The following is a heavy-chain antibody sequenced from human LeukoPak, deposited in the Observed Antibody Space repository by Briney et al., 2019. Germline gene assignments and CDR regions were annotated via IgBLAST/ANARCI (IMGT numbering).Heavy chain of an antibody. J-gene: IGHJ4*02. Sequence: GGSLRLSCEASGFRFDDHGMSWVRQAPGKGLEWVSGINWNGGSTGYGDSVKGRFTISRDNAKNSLYLQMNSLRAEDTALYYCAGGDSNGWYFDYWGQGVLVTVSS. D-gene: IGHD6-19*01. CDR1: GFRFDDHG. CDR3: AGGDSNGWYFDY. CDR2: INWNGGST. V-gene: IGHV3-20*04.